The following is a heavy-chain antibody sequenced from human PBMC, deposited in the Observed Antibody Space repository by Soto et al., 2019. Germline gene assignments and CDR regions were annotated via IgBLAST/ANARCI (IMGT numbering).Heavy chain of an antibody. J-gene: IGHJ5*02. D-gene: IGHD2-15*01. V-gene: IGHV1-8*01. CDR3: AVVVLTTSYQFNWFGP. Sequence: TVKDSCKASGYTFTRFDIKWVRKASGQGLKKMGWMNPNSGNTIYAQKFQGRVTMTRNTSINSAYMELSSLRSHDTALYYFAVVVLTTSYQFNWFGPWCQGTPVTVSS. CDR2: MNPNSGNT. CDR1: GYTFTRFD.